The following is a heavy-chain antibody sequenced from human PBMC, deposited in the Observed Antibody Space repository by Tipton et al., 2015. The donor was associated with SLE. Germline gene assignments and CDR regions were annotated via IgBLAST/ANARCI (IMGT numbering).Heavy chain of an antibody. D-gene: IGHD5-12*01. J-gene: IGHJ4*02. CDR1: GFTFSNYA. Sequence: LRLSCAASGFTFSNYAMSWIRQPPGKGLEWIGEINHSGSTNYNPSLKSRVTISGDTSKSQFALKLSSVTAADTAVYYCASSGTRWKYAYWGQGTLVTVSS. CDR3: ASSGTRWKYAY. V-gene: IGHV4-34*01. CDR2: INHSGST.